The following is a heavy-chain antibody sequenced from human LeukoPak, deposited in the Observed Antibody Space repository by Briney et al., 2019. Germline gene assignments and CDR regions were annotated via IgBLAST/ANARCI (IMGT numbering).Heavy chain of an antibody. V-gene: IGHV4-39*07. D-gene: IGHD4-17*01. CDR3: ARRGTTVRAFDI. CDR1: GGSISSSSYY. Sequence: SETLSLTCTVSGGSISSSSYYWGWIRQPLGKGLEWIGSIYYSGSTCYNPSLKSRVTISVDRSKNQFSLKLSSVTAADTAVYYCARRGTTVRAFDIWGQGTMVTVSS. J-gene: IGHJ3*02. CDR2: IYYSGST.